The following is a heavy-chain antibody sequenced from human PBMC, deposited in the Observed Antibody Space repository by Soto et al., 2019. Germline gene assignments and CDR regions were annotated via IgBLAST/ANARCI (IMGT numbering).Heavy chain of an antibody. V-gene: IGHV1-46*03. J-gene: IGHJ6*03. CDR3: ARDASEYQLLLYYYYMDV. CDR2: INPSGGST. Sequence: ASVKVSCKSSGYTFTSYYMRWVRQAPGQGLEWMGIINPSGGSTSYAQKFQGRVTMTRDTSTSTVYMELSSLRSEDTAVYYCARDASEYQLLLYYYYMDVWGKGTTVTVSS. D-gene: IGHD2-2*01. CDR1: GYTFTSYY.